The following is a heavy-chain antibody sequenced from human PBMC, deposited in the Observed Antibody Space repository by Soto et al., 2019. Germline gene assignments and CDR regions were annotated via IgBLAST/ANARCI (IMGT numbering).Heavy chain of an antibody. CDR3: ARVSGTLERYSDLDY. D-gene: IGHD3-10*01. Sequence: EVQLVESGGGLVQPGGSLRLSCAASGFIFSSYSMNWVRQAPGKGLEWVSSISPRSDNIYFADSMRGRFTISRDNAQNSLYLHMNNRRAEDTAVYHCARVSGTLERYSDLDYWGQGTLVTVSS. J-gene: IGHJ4*02. V-gene: IGHV3-21*06. CDR1: GFIFSSYS. CDR2: ISPRSDNI.